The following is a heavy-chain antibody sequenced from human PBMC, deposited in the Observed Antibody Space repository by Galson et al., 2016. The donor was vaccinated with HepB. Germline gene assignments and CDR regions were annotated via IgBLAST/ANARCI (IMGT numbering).Heavy chain of an antibody. CDR1: GFTFSSYG. J-gene: IGHJ4*02. CDR2: MWFDGSNK. V-gene: IGHV3-33*08. Sequence: SLRLSCAASGFTFSSYGMHWVRQAPGKGLEWVAVMWFDGSNKNYADSVKGRFTISRDNSKNTLYLQMNSLRAEDTAVYYCARGSDYVWGSLSYFDYWGQGTLDTVSS. CDR3: ARGSDYVWGSLSYFDY. D-gene: IGHD3-16*01.